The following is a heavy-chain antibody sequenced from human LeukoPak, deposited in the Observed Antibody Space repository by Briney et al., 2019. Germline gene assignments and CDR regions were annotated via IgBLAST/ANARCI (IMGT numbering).Heavy chain of an antibody. D-gene: IGHD2-21*02. CDR3: ARSIYCGGDCYPALGY. J-gene: IGHJ4*02. CDR1: GFTFSSYS. CDR2: ISSSNNTI. Sequence: PGGSLRLSCAASGFTFSSYSMNWVRQAPGKGLEWVSYISSSNNTIYYADSVKGRFTISRDNAKNSLYLQMNSLRDEDTAVYYCARSIYCGGDCYPALGYWGQGTPVTVSS. V-gene: IGHV3-48*02.